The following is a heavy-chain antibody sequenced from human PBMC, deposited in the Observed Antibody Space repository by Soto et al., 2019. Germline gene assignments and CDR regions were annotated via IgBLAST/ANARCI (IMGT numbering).Heavy chain of an antibody. V-gene: IGHV3-13*05. CDR2: IGTADDP. J-gene: IGHJ6*02. CDR3: AKSGYCSGAGCADYYYAMDV. Sequence: EVQLVESGGGLVQPGESLRLSCAASGFTFSNYDMHWVRQATGKGLEWVSAIGTADDPHYPGSVKGRFTISRENAKNTLYLQMSSLRAEDTAVYYCAKSGYCSGAGCADYYYAMDVWGQGTTVTVSS. CDR1: GFTFSNYD. D-gene: IGHD2-15*01.